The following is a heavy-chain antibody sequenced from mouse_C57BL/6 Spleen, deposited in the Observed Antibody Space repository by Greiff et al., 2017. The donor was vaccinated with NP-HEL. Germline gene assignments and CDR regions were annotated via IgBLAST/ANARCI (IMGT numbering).Heavy chain of an antibody. CDR3: AREGYGNYEDAMDY. V-gene: IGHV1-53*01. D-gene: IGHD2-10*02. CDR1: GYTFTSYW. Sequence: QVQLQQPGTELVKPGASVTLSCKASGYTFTSYWMHWVQQRPGQGLEWIGNINPSNGGTNYNEKFKSKATLTVDTSSSTAYMQLSSLTSEDSAVYYCAREGYGNYEDAMDYWGQGTSVTVSS. J-gene: IGHJ4*01. CDR2: INPSNGGT.